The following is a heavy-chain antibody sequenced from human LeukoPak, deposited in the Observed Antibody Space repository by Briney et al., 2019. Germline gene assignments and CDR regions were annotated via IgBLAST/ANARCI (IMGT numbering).Heavy chain of an antibody. J-gene: IGHJ4*02. CDR1: GFTFSSYA. D-gene: IGHD3-22*01. V-gene: IGHV3-23*01. CDR3: AKEGSYYYDSSGSQYYFDY. Sequence: PGGSLRLSCAASGFTFSSYAMSWVRQAPGKGLEWVSAISGSGGSTYYADSVKGRFTISRDNSKNALYLQMNSLRAEDTAVYCCAKEGSYYYDSSGSQYYFDYWGQGTLVTVSS. CDR2: ISGSGGST.